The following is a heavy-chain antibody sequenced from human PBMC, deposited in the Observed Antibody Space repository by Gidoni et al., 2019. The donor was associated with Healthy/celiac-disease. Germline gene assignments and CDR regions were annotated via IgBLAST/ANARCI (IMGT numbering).Heavy chain of an antibody. J-gene: IGHJ4*02. V-gene: IGHV4-38-2*02. D-gene: IGHD3-9*01. CDR3: AREGDDILTGYLDY. CDR1: GYSISSGYY. CDR2: IYHSGST. Sequence: QVQLQESGPVLVKPSETLSLTCAVSGYSISSGYYWGWIRQPPGKGLEWIGSIYHSGSTYYNPSLKSRVTISVDTSKNQFSLKLSSVTAADTAVYYCAREGDDILTGYLDYWGQGTLVTVSS.